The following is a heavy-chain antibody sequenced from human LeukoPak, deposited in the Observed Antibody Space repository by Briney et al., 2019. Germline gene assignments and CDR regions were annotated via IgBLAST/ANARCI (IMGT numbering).Heavy chain of an antibody. Sequence: SVKVSCKASGGTFSSYAISWVRQAPGQGLEWMGGIIPIFGTANYAQKFQGRVTITADESTSTAYMELSSLRSEDTAVYYCARLYSSGWYALDWGRGTLVTVSS. D-gene: IGHD6-19*01. J-gene: IGHJ4*02. CDR1: GGTFSSYA. CDR3: ARLYSSGWYALD. V-gene: IGHV1-69*01. CDR2: IIPIFGTA.